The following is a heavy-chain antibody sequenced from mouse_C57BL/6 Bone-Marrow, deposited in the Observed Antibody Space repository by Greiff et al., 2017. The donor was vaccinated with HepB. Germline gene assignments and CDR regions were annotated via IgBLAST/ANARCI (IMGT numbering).Heavy chain of an antibody. D-gene: IGHD1-1*01. J-gene: IGHJ2*01. CDR2: IYPGDGDT. CDR3: ARPVGY. Sequence: VQLQESGPELVKPGASVKISCKASGYAFSSSWMNWVKQRPGKGLEWIGRIYPGDGDTNYNGKFKGKATLTADKSSSTAYMQLSSLTSEDSAVYFCARPVGYWGQGTTLTVSS. CDR1: GYAFSSSW. V-gene: IGHV1-82*01.